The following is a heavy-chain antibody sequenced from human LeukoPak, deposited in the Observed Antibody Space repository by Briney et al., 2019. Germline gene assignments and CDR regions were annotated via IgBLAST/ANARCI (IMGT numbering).Heavy chain of an antibody. V-gene: IGHV1-69*13. Sequence: SVKVSCKASGGTFSSYAISWVRQAPGQGLEWMGGIIPIFGTANYAQKFQGRVTITANESTSTAYMELSSLRSEDTAVYYCARDRYCSGGSCYSGYYYGMDVWGQGTTVTVSS. CDR1: GGTFSSYA. CDR2: IIPIFGTA. CDR3: ARDRYCSGGSCYSGYYYGMDV. J-gene: IGHJ6*02. D-gene: IGHD2-15*01.